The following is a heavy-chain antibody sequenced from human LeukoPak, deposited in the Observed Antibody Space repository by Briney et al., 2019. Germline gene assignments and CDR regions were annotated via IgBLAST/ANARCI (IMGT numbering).Heavy chain of an antibody. V-gene: IGHV3-33*01. J-gene: IGHJ4*02. CDR3: ARGPEVGFDY. Sequence: PGRSLRLSCAASGFTFSSYGMHWVRQAPVKGLEWVAVIWYDGSNKYYADSVKGRFTISRDNSKNTLYLQMNSLRAEDTAVYYCARGPEVGFDYWGQGTLVTVSS. CDR1: GFTFSSYG. D-gene: IGHD1-26*01. CDR2: IWYDGSNK.